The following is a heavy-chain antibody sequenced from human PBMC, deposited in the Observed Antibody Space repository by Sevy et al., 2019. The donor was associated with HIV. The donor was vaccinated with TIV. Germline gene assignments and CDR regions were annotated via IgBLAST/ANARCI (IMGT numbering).Heavy chain of an antibody. CDR3: GRDRAAAGKKYYYYGMDV. D-gene: IGHD6-13*01. CDR1: GYTFTSNY. V-gene: IGHV1-46*01. CDR2: INPSGVSA. Sequence: ASVKVSCKASGYTFTSNYMHWVRQAPGQGLEWMGIINPSGVSASYAQKFQGRVTVTRDTSTSTVYMELSSLRSEDTAVYYCGRDRAAAGKKYYYYGMDVWGQGTTVTVSS. J-gene: IGHJ6*02.